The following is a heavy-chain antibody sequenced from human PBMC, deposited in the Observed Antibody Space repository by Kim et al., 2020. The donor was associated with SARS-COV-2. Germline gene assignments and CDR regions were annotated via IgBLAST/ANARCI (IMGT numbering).Heavy chain of an antibody. V-gene: IGHV1-69*13. CDR2: IIPIFGTA. CDR3: ARDITKFNYDFWSGYYPYYFDY. D-gene: IGHD3-3*01. Sequence: SVKVSCKASGGTFSSYAISWVRQAPGQGLEWMGGIIPIFGTANYAQKFQGRVTITADESTSTAYMELSSLRSEDTAVYYCARDITKFNYDFWSGYYPYYFDYWGQGTLVTVSS. CDR1: GGTFSSYA. J-gene: IGHJ4*02.